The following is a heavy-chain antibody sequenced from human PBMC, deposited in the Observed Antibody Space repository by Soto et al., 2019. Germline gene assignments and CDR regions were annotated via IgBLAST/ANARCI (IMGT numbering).Heavy chain of an antibody. CDR3: ARHHGPTTSENWFDP. V-gene: IGHV1-18*01. J-gene: IGHJ5*02. CDR1: GYTFFTYD. D-gene: IGHD5-12*01. CDR2: LVPTVVT. Sequence: QVHLVQSGVEVKTPGASVKVSCQASGYTFFTYDISWVRQAPGQGLSGWDGLVPTVVTQSMTEVPGQSHHDHRHFHDYSLPGLRSLRSDDTAVYYCARHHGPTTSENWFDPWGQGTLVTVSS.